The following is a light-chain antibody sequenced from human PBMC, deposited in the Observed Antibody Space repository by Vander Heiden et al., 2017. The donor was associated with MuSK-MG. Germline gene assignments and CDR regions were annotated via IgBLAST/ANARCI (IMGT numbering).Light chain of an antibody. Sequence: QSALTQPPSASGSPGPSVTIPCTGTTSDGGGYNYVSWYQQHPGKAPKLMIYEVSKRPSGVPDRFSGSKSGNTASLTVSGLQAEDEADYYCSSYAGSNNFVVFGGGTKLTVL. CDR1: TSDGGGYNY. J-gene: IGLJ2*01. CDR3: SSYAGSNNFVV. V-gene: IGLV2-8*01. CDR2: EVS.